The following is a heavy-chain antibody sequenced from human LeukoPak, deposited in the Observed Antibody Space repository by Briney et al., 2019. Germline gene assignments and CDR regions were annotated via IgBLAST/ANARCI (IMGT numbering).Heavy chain of an antibody. CDR2: IYPGDSDT. CDR3: ASPSGGSSSSGIVNAFDI. V-gene: IGHV5-51*01. J-gene: IGHJ3*02. CDR1: GYSFTSYW. D-gene: IGHD6-6*01. Sequence: GESLKISCKGSGYSFTSYWIGWVRQMPGKGLEWMGIIYPGDSDTRYSPSFQGQVTISADKSISTAYLQWSSLKASDTAMYYCASPSGGSSSSGIVNAFDIWGQGTMVTVSS.